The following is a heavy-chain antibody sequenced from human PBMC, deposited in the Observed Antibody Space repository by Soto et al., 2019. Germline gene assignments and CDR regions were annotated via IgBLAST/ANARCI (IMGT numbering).Heavy chain of an antibody. D-gene: IGHD3-22*01. CDR2: IRSKANSYAT. CDR3: CRQGRGQGLYYFDISGYAAPIDF. V-gene: IGHV3-73*02. CDR1: GFAFSGSA. Sequence: EVQLVDSGGGLVQPGGSLKLSCAASGFAFSGSAMHWVRQASGKGLEWFGSIRSKANSYATTYAASVVCRFTISREDSNNTASLQKNSLKTEDTAVYYCCRQGRGQGLYYFDISGYAAPIDFWGHGTLFTFSS. J-gene: IGHJ4*01.